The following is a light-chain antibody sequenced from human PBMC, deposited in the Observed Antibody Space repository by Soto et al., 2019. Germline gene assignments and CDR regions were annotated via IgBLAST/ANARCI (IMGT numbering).Light chain of an antibody. CDR3: QTCGTGIHWV. Sequence: QSVLTQSPSASASLGASVKLTCTLSSGHSSYAIAWHQQQPEKGPRYLMKLNSDGSHRKGDGIPDRFSGSSSGAERYLTISSLQSEDEADFYCQTCGTGIHWVFGGGTKVTVL. V-gene: IGLV4-69*01. CDR2: LNSDGSH. CDR1: SGHSSYA. J-gene: IGLJ3*02.